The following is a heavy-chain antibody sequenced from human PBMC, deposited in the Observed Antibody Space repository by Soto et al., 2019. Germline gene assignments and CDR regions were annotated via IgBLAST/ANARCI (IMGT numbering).Heavy chain of an antibody. D-gene: IGHD3-22*01. Sequence: GGSLRLSCAASGFTFSSYAMSWFRQAPGKGLEWVSAISGSGGSTYYADSVKGRFTISRDNSKNTLYLQMNSLRAEDTAVYYCAKDAAQGVWDYYDSSGPGAFDIWGQGTMVTVSS. J-gene: IGHJ3*02. CDR2: ISGSGGST. CDR3: AKDAAQGVWDYYDSSGPGAFDI. V-gene: IGHV3-23*01. CDR1: GFTFSSYA.